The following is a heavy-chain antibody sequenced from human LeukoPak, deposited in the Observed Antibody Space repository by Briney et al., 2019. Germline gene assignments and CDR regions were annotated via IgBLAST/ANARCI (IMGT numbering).Heavy chain of an antibody. Sequence: ASMKVSCKASGYTFTSYAMNWVRQAPGQGLEWMGWINTNAGNPTYVQGFTGRFVFSLDTSVSTAYLQISSLKAEDTAVYYCASDGPGIQLWLPPNYYGMDVWGQGTTVTVSS. CDR3: ASDGPGIQLWLPPNYYGMDV. CDR1: GYTFTSYA. V-gene: IGHV7-4-1*02. J-gene: IGHJ6*02. CDR2: INTNAGNP. D-gene: IGHD5-18*01.